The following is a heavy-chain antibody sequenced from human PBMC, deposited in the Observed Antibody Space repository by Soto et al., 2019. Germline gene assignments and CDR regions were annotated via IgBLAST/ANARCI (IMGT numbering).Heavy chain of an antibody. CDR2: ISYDGSNK. V-gene: IGHV3-30-3*01. D-gene: IGHD3-3*01. Sequence: QVQLVESGGGVVQPGRSLRLSCAASGFTFSSYAMHWVRQAPGKGLEWVAVISYDGSNKYYADSVKGRFTISRDNSKNTLYLQMNSLRAEDTAVYYCARASPKEQFWSGYPDLWGRGTLVTVSS. CDR3: ARASPKEQFWSGYPDL. CDR1: GFTFSSYA. J-gene: IGHJ2*01.